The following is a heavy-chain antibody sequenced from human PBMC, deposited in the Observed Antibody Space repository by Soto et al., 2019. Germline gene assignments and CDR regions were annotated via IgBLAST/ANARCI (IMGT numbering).Heavy chain of an antibody. Sequence: QVQLVQSGAEVKKPGASVKVSCKASGYTFTSYGISWARQAPGQGPEWMGGISAYYGNTDYAQKFQGRVTMTTDTSTSTAYMELRSLRSDDTAMYYCARSVKGWELFNYFDPWGQGTLVTVSS. CDR2: ISAYYGNT. CDR3: ARSVKGWELFNYFDP. J-gene: IGHJ5*02. D-gene: IGHD1-26*01. V-gene: IGHV1-18*01. CDR1: GYTFTSYG.